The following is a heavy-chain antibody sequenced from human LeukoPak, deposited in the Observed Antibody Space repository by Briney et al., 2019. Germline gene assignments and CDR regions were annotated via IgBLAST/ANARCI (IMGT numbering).Heavy chain of an antibody. V-gene: IGHV4-34*01. J-gene: IGHJ5*02. D-gene: IGHD2-21*02. CDR2: SSPMGDLI. CDR1: GGSFSGAY. Sequence: KPSETLSLTCAVYGGSFSGAYWTWIRQTPGRGHEWIGESSPMGDLIGYNPSLKGRATIFVDSSKQKFFPRLTSGAAADTGFYFRGRVPDVTARPCDTWGAGTVVIVSS. CDR3: GRVPDVTARPCDT.